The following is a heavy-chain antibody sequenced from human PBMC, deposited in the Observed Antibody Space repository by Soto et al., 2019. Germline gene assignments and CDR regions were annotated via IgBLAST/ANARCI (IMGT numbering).Heavy chain of an antibody. J-gene: IGHJ6*02. CDR1: GGSISSGGYS. D-gene: IGHD2-8*01. V-gene: IGHV4-30-2*01. CDR3: ARGSAHFCTNGVCYTGYYYYGMDV. Sequence: PSETLSLTCAVSGGSISSGGYSWSWIRQPPGKGLEWIGYIYHSGSTYYNPSLKSRVTISVDGSKNQFSLKLSSVTAADTAVYYCARGSAHFCTNGVCYTGYYYYGMDVWGQGTTVTVSS. CDR2: IYHSGST.